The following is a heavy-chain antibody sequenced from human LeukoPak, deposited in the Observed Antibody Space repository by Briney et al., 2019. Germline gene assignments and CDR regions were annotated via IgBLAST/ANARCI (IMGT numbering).Heavy chain of an antibody. Sequence: GGSLRLSCAASGFTVSSNYMSWVRQAPGKGLEWVSVIYSGGSTYYADSVKCRFTISRDNSKNTLYLQMHSLRAEEPGVNYCGRNGGGTAFDISGAGTMVTVSS. CDR2: IYSGGST. J-gene: IGHJ3*02. CDR1: GFTVSSNY. D-gene: IGHD3-16*01. CDR3: GRNGGGTAFDI. V-gene: IGHV3-53*01.